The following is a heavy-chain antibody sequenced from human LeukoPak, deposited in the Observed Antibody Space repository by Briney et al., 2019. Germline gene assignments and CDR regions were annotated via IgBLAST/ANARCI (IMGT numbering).Heavy chain of an antibody. Sequence: SETLSLTCTVSGGSISSGDYYWSWIRQPPGKGLEWIGYIYYSGSTYYNPSLKSRVTISVDTSKNQFSLKLSSVTAGDTAVYYCARTFSGTDAFDIWGQGTMVTVSS. J-gene: IGHJ3*02. V-gene: IGHV4-30-4*08. CDR2: IYYSGST. D-gene: IGHD3-10*01. CDR3: ARTFSGTDAFDI. CDR1: GGSISSGDYY.